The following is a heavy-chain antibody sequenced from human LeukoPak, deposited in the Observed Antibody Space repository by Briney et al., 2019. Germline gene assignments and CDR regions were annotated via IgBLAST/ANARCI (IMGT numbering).Heavy chain of an antibody. Sequence: SETLSLTCTVSGDSISSYYWSWIRQPPGKGLEWVGYIYYSGSTNYNPSLKSRVTISVDKSKNQFSLKLSSVTAADTAVYYCARLTGYRTESAFDIWGQGTMVTVSS. CDR1: GDSISSYY. J-gene: IGHJ3*02. CDR3: ARLTGYRTESAFDI. CDR2: IYYSGST. D-gene: IGHD3-9*01. V-gene: IGHV4-59*01.